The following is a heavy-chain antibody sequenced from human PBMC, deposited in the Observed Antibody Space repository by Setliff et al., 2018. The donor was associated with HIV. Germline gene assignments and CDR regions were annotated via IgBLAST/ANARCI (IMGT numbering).Heavy chain of an antibody. CDR3: ARDTLTMVRGVMFVPTESYLGMDV. Sequence: SETLSLTCTVSGGSISSSNYYWGWIRQSPGKGLEWIGSVFYSGNTYYNPSLKTRVTISVNTYKNQFSLTLRSATAADTAVYYCARDTLTMVRGVMFVPTESYLGMDVWGQGTTVTVSS. CDR1: GGSISSSNYY. J-gene: IGHJ6*02. D-gene: IGHD3-10*01. CDR2: VFYSGNT. V-gene: IGHV4-39*07.